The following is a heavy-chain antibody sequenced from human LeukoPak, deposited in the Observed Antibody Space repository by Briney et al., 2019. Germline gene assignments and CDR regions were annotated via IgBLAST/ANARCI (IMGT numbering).Heavy chain of an antibody. V-gene: IGHV3-21*04. CDR1: GFTFSSYS. Sequence: GGSLRLSCAASGFTFSSYSMNWVRQAPGKGLEWVSSISSSSSYIYYADSVKGRFTISRDNAKNSLYLQMNSLRAEDTAVYYCAKEVLAAAGSLDYWGQGTLVTVSS. J-gene: IGHJ4*02. CDR3: AKEVLAAAGSLDY. D-gene: IGHD6-13*01. CDR2: ISSSSSYI.